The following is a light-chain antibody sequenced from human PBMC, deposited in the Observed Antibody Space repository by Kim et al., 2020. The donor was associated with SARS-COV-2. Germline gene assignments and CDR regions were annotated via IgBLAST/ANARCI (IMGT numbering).Light chain of an antibody. J-gene: IGLJ2*01. CDR1: SLRKYY. V-gene: IGLV3-19*01. CDR3: YSRDSSGDLLV. Sequence: AWGRTVRITCQGDSLRKYYASWYQQKPGQAPVLVIYGKNNRPSGIPDRFSGSSSGDTVSLTITGAQAEDEADYYCYSRDSSGDLLVFGGGTKLTVL. CDR2: GKN.